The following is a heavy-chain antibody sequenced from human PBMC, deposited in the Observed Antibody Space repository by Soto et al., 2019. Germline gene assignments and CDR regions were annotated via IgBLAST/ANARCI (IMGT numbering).Heavy chain of an antibody. V-gene: IGHV3-74*01. CDR3: ARIPVSSSWYYYYYGMDV. CDR1: GFTFISYW. J-gene: IGHJ6*02. Sequence: GGSLRLSCAASGFTFISYWMHWVRQAPGKGLVWVSRINSDGSSTSYADSVKGRFTISRDNAKNTLYLQMNSLRAEDTAVYYCARIPVSSSWYYYYYGMDVWGQGTTVTVSS. CDR2: INSDGSST. D-gene: IGHD6-13*01.